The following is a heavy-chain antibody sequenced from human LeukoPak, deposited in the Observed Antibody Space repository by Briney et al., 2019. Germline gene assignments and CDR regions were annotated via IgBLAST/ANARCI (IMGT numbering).Heavy chain of an antibody. CDR2: IKKDGSEK. Sequence: GGSLRLSCAASGFTFSNNWMSWVRQAPGRGLECVASIKKDGSEKFYINSVKGRFTISRDNAKNSLYLQMNSLRDEDTALYYCVKDAGTAWGQGTLVTVSS. CDR3: VKDAGTA. D-gene: IGHD2-8*02. CDR1: GFTFSNNW. J-gene: IGHJ5*02. V-gene: IGHV3-7*01.